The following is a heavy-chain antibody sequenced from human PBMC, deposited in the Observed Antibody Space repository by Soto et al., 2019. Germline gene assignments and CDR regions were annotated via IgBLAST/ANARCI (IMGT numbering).Heavy chain of an antibody. D-gene: IGHD3-3*01. J-gene: IGHJ4*02. V-gene: IGHV3-23*01. CDR2: INGSDGKT. CDR3: ARWSYLDY. CDR1: GFSFGSYA. Sequence: GGSLRLSCVASGFSFGSYALTWVRQAPGKGLEWVSTINGSDGKTFYADAVKGRFSISRDISQSTLYLQMNSLRADDTAIYYCARWSYLDYWGQGTRVTVSS.